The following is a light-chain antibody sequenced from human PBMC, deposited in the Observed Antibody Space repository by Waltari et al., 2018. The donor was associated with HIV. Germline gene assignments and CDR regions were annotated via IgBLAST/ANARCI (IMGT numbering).Light chain of an antibody. CDR3: SSYAGSNNFGV. V-gene: IGLV2-8*01. CDR2: EVS. J-gene: IGLJ2*01. Sequence: QSALTQPPSASGSPGQSVTISCTGTSSDVGGYNYVPWYQQHPGKAPKLMIYEVSKRPSGVPDRFSGSKSGNTASLTVSGLQAEDEADYYCSSYAGSNNFGVFGGRTKLTVL. CDR1: SSDVGGYNY.